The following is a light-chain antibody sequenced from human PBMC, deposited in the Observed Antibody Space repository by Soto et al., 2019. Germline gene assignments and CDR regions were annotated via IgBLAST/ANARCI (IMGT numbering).Light chain of an antibody. CDR1: QSVSRN. V-gene: IGKV3-15*01. J-gene: IGKJ2*01. CDR3: QQYDSWRYT. CDR2: GAS. Sequence: EIVMTQSPASLSVSPGERATLSCRASQSVSRNLAWYQQKPGQAPRLLIYGASTRATGIPARFSGSGSGTEFTLTISSLQSEDFAVYYCQQYDSWRYTFGQGTKLEIK.